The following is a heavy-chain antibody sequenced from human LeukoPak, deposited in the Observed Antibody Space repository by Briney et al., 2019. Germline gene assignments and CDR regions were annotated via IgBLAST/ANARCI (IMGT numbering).Heavy chain of an antibody. CDR1: GYSFNDKY. CDR3: ARERTPGSGYGVDY. J-gene: IGHJ4*02. CDR2: INPNSGGT. Sequence: GASVKVSCKASGYSFNDKYLHWVRQAPGQGLEWMGSINPNSGGTNYAQKFQGRVTMTGDRSISTAYMELSRLRSDDTAVYYCARERTPGSGYGVDYWGQGTVVTVSS. V-gene: IGHV1-2*02. D-gene: IGHD6-25*01.